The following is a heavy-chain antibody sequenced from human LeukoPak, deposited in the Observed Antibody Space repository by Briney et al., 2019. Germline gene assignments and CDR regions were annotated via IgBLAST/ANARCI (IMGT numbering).Heavy chain of an antibody. V-gene: IGHV3-7*01. J-gene: IGHJ4*02. CDR1: GFTFSNYW. CDR2: IKQDGSEK. Sequence: SGGSLRLSCAASGFTFSNYWMSWVRQAPGKGLQWVANIKQDGSEKYYVDSVKGRFTISRDNAKNSLYLQMNSLRVEDTAVYYCAREEGGYYYGDYWGQGTLVTVSS. D-gene: IGHD3-22*01. CDR3: AREEGGYYYGDY.